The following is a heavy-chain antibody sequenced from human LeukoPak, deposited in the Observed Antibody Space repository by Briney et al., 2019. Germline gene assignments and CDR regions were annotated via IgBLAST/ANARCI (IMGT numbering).Heavy chain of an antibody. CDR2: IYYSGST. D-gene: IGHD6-6*01. Sequence: SETLSLTCTVSGGSISSYYWSWIRQPPGKGLEWIGYIYYSGSTYYNPSLKSRVTISVDTSKNQFSLKLSSVTAADTAVYYCARDYRQLVYNYFDYWGQGTLVTVSS. CDR3: ARDYRQLVYNYFDY. J-gene: IGHJ4*02. V-gene: IGHV4-59*12. CDR1: GGSISSYY.